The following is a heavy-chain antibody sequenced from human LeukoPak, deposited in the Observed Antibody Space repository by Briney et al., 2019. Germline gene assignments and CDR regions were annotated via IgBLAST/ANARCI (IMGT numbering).Heavy chain of an antibody. J-gene: IGHJ5*02. CDR1: GGSVSSGGYY. Sequence: ASETLSLTCTVSGGSVSSGGYYWSWIRQHPGKGLEWIGYIYYSGSTYYNRSLKSRVTISVDTSKNQFSLKLSSVTAADTAVYYCARDKSLYWFDPWGQGTLVTVSS. CDR2: IYYSGST. V-gene: IGHV4-31*03. CDR3: ARDKSLYWFDP.